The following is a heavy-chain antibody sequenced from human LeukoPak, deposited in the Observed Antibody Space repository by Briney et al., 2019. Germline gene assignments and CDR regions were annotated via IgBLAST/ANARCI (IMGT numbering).Heavy chain of an antibody. D-gene: IGHD6-19*01. Sequence: GRSLRLSCAASGFTFSSYGMHWVRQAPGKGLEWVAVISYDGSNKYYADSVKGRFTISRDNSKNTLYLQMNSLRAEDTAVYYCAKDSSGWYYWGQGTLVTVSS. CDR1: GFTFSSYG. V-gene: IGHV3-30*18. CDR3: AKDSSGWYY. CDR2: ISYDGSNK. J-gene: IGHJ4*02.